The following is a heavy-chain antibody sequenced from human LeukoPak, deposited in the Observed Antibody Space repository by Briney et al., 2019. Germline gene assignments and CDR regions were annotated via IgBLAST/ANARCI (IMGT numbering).Heavy chain of an antibody. J-gene: IGHJ4*02. Sequence: ASVKVSCKASGYTFTSYYMHWVRQAPGEGLEWMGWINPYSGGTSYSQKFQGRVTMTRDTSNTTAYLELNNLTPDDTAVYYCARYPPDDFWGQGTLVTVSS. V-gene: IGHV1-2*02. CDR2: INPYSGGT. CDR3: ARYPPDDF. CDR1: GYTFTSYY.